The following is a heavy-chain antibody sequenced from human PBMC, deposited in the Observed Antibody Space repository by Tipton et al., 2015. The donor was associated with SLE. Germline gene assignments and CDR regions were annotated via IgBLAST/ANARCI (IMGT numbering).Heavy chain of an antibody. V-gene: IGHV3-NL1*01. CDR1: GFTFSSYG. CDR2: IYSGGST. CDR3: AKERAGYFQH. J-gene: IGHJ1*01. Sequence: SLRLSCAASGFTFSSYGMHWVRQAPGKGLEWVSVIYSGGSTYYADSVKGRFTISRDNAKNSMYLQMNSLRAEDTAVYYCAKERAGYFQHWGQGTLVTVSS.